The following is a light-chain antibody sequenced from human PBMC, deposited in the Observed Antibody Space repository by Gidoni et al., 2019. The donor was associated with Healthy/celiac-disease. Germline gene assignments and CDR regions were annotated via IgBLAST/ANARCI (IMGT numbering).Light chain of an antibody. J-gene: IGLJ2*01. CDR1: SSDVGSYNL. CDR3: CSYAGSVV. Sequence: QSALTPPASVSGSPGQSITISGTGTSSDVGSYNLVSWYQQHPGKAPKLMIYEGSKRPSGVSNSFSGSKSGNTASLTISGLQAEDEADYYCCSYAGSVVFGGGTKLTVL. V-gene: IGLV2-23*01. CDR2: EGS.